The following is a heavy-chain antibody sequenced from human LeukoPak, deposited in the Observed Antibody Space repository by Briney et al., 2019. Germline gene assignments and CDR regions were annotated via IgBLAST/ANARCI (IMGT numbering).Heavy chain of an antibody. D-gene: IGHD3-22*01. Sequence: SETLSLTCNVSGGSISSSNWWSWVRQPPGKGLEWIGEIYHSGSTNYNPSLKSRVTISVDKSKNQFSLKLSSVTAADTAVYYCARRDSSGYYFKDMDYWGQGTLVTVSS. CDR2: IYHSGST. CDR1: GGSISSSNW. J-gene: IGHJ4*02. V-gene: IGHV4-4*02. CDR3: ARRDSSGYYFKDMDY.